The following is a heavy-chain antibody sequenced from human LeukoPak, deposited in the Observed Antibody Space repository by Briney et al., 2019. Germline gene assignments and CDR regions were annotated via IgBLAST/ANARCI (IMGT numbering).Heavy chain of an antibody. V-gene: IGHV1-2*06. D-gene: IGHD3-10*01. CDR2: INPNSGGT. Sequence: ASVKVSCKASGYTFTVYYMHWVRHAPGQGLEWMGRINPNSGGTNYAQKFQGRVTMTRDTSISTAYMELSRLRSDDTAVYYCARDLVHGSGTPTNYYYYYYMDVWGKGTTVTVSS. CDR1: GYTFTVYY. J-gene: IGHJ6*03. CDR3: ARDLVHGSGTPTNYYYYYYMDV.